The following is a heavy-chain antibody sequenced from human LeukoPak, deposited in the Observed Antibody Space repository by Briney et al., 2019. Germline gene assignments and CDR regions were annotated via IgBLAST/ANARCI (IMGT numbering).Heavy chain of an antibody. CDR2: INHSGST. V-gene: IGHV4-34*01. Sequence: PGGSLRLSCAASGFTFSSYSMNWVRQAPGKGLEWIGEINHSGSTNYNPSLKSRVTISVDTSKDQFSLKLSSVTAADTAVYYCARGHSSSAFDYWGQGTLVTVSS. CDR1: GFTFSSYS. D-gene: IGHD6-13*01. CDR3: ARGHSSSAFDY. J-gene: IGHJ4*02.